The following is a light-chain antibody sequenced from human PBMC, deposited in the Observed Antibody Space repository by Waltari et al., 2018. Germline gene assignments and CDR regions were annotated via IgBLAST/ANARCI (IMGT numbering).Light chain of an antibody. CDR1: QSVLYSSNNKNY. CDR2: WAS. CDR3: QQYYSTPYT. J-gene: IGKJ2*01. V-gene: IGKV4-1*01. Sequence: DIVMTQSPDSLDVYLGERATNNCKYSQSVLYSSNNKNYLAWYQQKPGQPPKLLIYWASTRESGVPDRFSGSGSGTDFTLTISSLQAEDVAVYYCQQYYSTPYTFGQGTKLEIK.